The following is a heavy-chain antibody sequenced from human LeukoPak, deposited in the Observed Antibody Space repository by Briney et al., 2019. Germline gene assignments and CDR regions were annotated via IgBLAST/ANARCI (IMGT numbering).Heavy chain of an antibody. CDR1: GGSFSGYY. Sequence: SETLSLTCAVYGGSFSGYYWSLIRQPPGKGLEWFGEINHSGSTNYNPSLKSRVTISVDTSKNQFSLKLSSVTAADTAVYYCARGPYLLYSSSWEFDYWGQGTLVTVSS. J-gene: IGHJ4*02. CDR2: INHSGST. D-gene: IGHD6-13*01. V-gene: IGHV4-34*01. CDR3: ARGPYLLYSSSWEFDY.